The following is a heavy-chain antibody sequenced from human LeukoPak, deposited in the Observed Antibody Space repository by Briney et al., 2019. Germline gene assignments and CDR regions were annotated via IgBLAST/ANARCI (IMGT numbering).Heavy chain of an antibody. V-gene: IGHV4-4*07. CDR2: MYGSGSS. D-gene: IGHD3-10*01. CDR3: ARGIGSRKDYFDT. CDR1: GGSISTYY. Sequence: PSETLSLTCTVSGGSISTYYYSWIRQPAGKGLEWIGRMYGSGSSNYNPTLRSRVSMSVDTSKNQISLTLNSGTAADTAMYDCARGIGSRKDYFDTWGQGTLVTVSS. J-gene: IGHJ4*02.